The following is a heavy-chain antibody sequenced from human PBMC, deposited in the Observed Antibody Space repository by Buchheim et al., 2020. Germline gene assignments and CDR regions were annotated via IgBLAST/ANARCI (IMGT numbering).Heavy chain of an antibody. Sequence: QVQLQESGPGLVKPSETLSLTCTVSGGFITNYYWSWVRQPAGGGLEWIGRIYSTGYSNYSTSLKSRVTMAVDTSNNEVYLTLTSVSAADAAVYYCARDSGMAGRRGFDYWGQGIL. CDR3: ARDSGMAGRRGFDY. J-gene: IGHJ4*02. CDR2: IYSTGYS. CDR1: GGFITNYY. D-gene: IGHD6-13*01. V-gene: IGHV4-4*07.